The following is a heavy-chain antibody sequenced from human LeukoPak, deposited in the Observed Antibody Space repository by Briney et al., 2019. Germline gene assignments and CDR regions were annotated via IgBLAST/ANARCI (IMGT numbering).Heavy chain of an antibody. CDR2: INHSGST. CDR3: ARDLL. J-gene: IGHJ4*02. CDR1: CCSFSGYY. Sequence: PSAPPSLTCAVCCCSFSGYYWGWIRQPPGKGLEWIGEINHSGSTNYNPSLKSRVTISVDTSKNQFSLKLSSVTAADTAVYYCARDLLWGQGTLVTVSS. V-gene: IGHV4-34*01.